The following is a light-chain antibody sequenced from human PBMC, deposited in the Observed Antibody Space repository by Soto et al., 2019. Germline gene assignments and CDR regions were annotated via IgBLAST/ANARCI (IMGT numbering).Light chain of an antibody. CDR2: GAF. CDR3: QQYNNWPRT. V-gene: IGKV3-15*01. Sequence: EILMTQSPATLSVSPGERVTLSCRASQSVSSYLAWYQQKPGQPPRLLIYGAFTRATGIPARFSGSGSGTEFTLTISSLQSEDFAVYYCQQYNNWPRTFGQGTKVDIK. CDR1: QSVSSY. J-gene: IGKJ1*01.